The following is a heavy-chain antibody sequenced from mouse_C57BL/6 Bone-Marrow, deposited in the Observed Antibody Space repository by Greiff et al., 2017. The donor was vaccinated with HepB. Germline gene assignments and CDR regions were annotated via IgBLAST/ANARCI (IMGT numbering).Heavy chain of an antibody. CDR1: GYSITSGYY. CDR3: ARGLYYGSTWGGAMDY. Sequence: EVQLQESGPGLVKPSQSLSLTCSVTGYSITSGYYWNWIRQFPGNKLEWMGYISYDGSNNYNPSLKNRISITRDTSKNQFFLKLNSVTTEDTATYYCARGLYYGSTWGGAMDYWGQGTSVTVSS. D-gene: IGHD1-1*01. CDR2: ISYDGSN. V-gene: IGHV3-6*01. J-gene: IGHJ4*01.